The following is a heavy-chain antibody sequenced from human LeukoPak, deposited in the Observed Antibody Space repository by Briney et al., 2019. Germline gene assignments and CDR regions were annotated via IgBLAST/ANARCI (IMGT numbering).Heavy chain of an antibody. V-gene: IGHV3-21*01. D-gene: IGHD3-22*01. CDR3: ARGDLYYYDSSGGDY. CDR2: ISTSSSYI. J-gene: IGHJ4*02. CDR1: GFTFSSYT. Sequence: GGSLRLSCAASGFTFSSYTMNWVRQAPGKGLEWVSSISTSSSYIYYADSVKGRFTISRDNAKNSLYLQMNSLRAEDTAVYYCARGDLYYYDSSGGDYWGQGTLVTVSS.